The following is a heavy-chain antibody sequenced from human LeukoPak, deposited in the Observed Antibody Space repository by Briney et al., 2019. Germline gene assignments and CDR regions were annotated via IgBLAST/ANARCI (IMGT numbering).Heavy chain of an antibody. Sequence: ASVKVSCKASGYTFTGYYMHWVRQAPGQGLEWMGWINPNSGGTNYAQKFQGRVTMTRDTSISTAYMELSRLRSDDTAVYYCARDRTYYYDNSGDDAFDIWGQGTMVTVSS. CDR3: ARDRTYYYDNSGDDAFDI. CDR2: INPNSGGT. J-gene: IGHJ3*02. D-gene: IGHD3-22*01. V-gene: IGHV1-2*02. CDR1: GYTFTGYY.